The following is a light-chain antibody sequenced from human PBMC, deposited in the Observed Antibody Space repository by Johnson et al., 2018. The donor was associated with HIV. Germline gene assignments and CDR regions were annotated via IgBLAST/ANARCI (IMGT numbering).Light chain of an antibody. CDR1: SSNIGNNY. CDR3: GTWDSSLSAGV. CDR2: ENN. V-gene: IGLV1-51*02. Sequence: QSVLTQPPSVSAAPGQKVTISCSGSSSNIGNNYVSWYQQLPGTAPKLLIYENNKRPSGIPDRFSGSKSGTSATLGITGLQTGDEADYCWGTWDSSLSAGVFGTGTKITVL. J-gene: IGLJ1*01.